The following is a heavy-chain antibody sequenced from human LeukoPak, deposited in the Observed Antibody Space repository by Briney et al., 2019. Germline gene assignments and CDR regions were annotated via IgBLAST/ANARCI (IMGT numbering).Heavy chain of an antibody. V-gene: IGHV3-21*03. J-gene: IGHJ4*02. Sequence: GGSLRLSCAASGFSFSNYPMNWVRQAPGKGLEWVSSISSSSSYIYYADSVQGRFTISRDNANNSLFLQMNSLKTEDTAVYYCTRRYYYDSSGYYLNDYWGQGTLVTVSS. CDR2: ISSSSSYI. D-gene: IGHD3-22*01. CDR3: TRRYYYDSSGYYLNDY. CDR1: GFSFSNYP.